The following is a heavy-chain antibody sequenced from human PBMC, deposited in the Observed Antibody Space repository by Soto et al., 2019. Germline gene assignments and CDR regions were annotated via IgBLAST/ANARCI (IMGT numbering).Heavy chain of an antibody. CDR2: INNAGVNT. D-gene: IGHD3-16*01. Sequence: EVQLLESGGGLVQPGGSQILSCAASGFTFSDYGMSWVRQAPGKGLEWVSSINNAGVNTHYAGSVEGWFTISRDNSKNTLYLIMHSLRAEDTAINYCAGQLWDTDYWGQGTLVTVSS. V-gene: IGHV3-23*01. CDR1: GFTFSDYG. CDR3: AGQLWDTDY. J-gene: IGHJ4*02.